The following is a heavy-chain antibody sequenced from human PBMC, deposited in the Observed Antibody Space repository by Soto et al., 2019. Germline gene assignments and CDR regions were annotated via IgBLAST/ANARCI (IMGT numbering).Heavy chain of an antibody. CDR3: ARDGSTSWYSYDYHGMDV. Sequence: EVQLVESGGGLVQPGGSLRLSCAASGFTFRTYCLSWVRQVPGKGLEWVANINLDGSEKNYVDSVKGRFTISRDNARNSLYLQMRSLRAEDTAMYSRARDGSTSWYSYDYHGMDVWGQGTRVTVS. D-gene: IGHD5-18*01. CDR1: GFTFRTYC. V-gene: IGHV3-7*05. CDR2: INLDGSEK. J-gene: IGHJ6*02.